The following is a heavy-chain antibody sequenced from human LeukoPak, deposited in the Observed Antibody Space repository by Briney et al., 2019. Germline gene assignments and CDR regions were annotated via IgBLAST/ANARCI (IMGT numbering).Heavy chain of an antibody. V-gene: IGHV1-2*02. CDR2: INPNSGGT. CDR1: GYTFTGYY. Sequence: GASVKVSCKASGYTFTGYYMHWVRQAPGQGLEWMGWINPNSGGTNYAQKFQGRVTMTRDTSISTAYMELSRLRSDDTAVYYCARVTRASRRSGYSSSCYDYWGQGTLVTVSS. J-gene: IGHJ4*02. D-gene: IGHD6-13*01. CDR3: ARVTRASRRSGYSSSCYDY.